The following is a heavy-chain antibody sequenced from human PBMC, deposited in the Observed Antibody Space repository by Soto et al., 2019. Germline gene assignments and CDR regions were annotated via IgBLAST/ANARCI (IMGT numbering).Heavy chain of an antibody. CDR3: ARVSLPTAHLPFHN. CDR1: GFTFSSYW. D-gene: IGHD4-17*01. J-gene: IGHJ3*02. V-gene: IGHV3-74*01. Sequence: GGSLRLSCAASGFTFSSYWMHWVRQAPGKGLVWVSRINSDGSSRSHADSVKGRFTISRDNAKDTLYLQMNSLRAEDTAVYYCARVSLPTAHLPFHNWGQGTMVTVSS. CDR2: INSDGSSR.